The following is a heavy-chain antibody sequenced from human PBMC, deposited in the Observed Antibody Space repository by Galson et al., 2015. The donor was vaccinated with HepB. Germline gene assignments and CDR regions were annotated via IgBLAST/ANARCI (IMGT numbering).Heavy chain of an antibody. CDR3: ARDGGIVGAIIHAFDI. Sequence: LRLSCAASGFTFSSYWMSRVRQAPGKGLEWVANIKQDGSEKYYVDSVKGRFTISRDNAKNSLYLQMNSLRAEDTAVYYCARDGGIVGAIIHAFDIWGQGTMVTVSS. D-gene: IGHD1-26*01. J-gene: IGHJ3*02. CDR1: GFTFSSYW. V-gene: IGHV3-7*01. CDR2: IKQDGSEK.